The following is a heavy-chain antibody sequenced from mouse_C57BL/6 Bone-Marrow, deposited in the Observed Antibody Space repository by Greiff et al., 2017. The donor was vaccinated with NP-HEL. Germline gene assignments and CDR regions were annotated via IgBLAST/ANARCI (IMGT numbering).Heavy chain of an antibody. J-gene: IGHJ2*01. Sequence: EVQLQQSGPELVKPGASVKISCKASGYTFTDYYMNWVKQSHGKSLEWIGDINPNNGGTSYNQKFKGKATLTVDKSSSTAYMELRSLTSEDSAVYYCASLFPFDYWAQGTTLTVSS. CDR3: ASLFPFDY. V-gene: IGHV1-26*01. CDR2: INPNNGGT. CDR1: GYTFTDYY. D-gene: IGHD1-1*01.